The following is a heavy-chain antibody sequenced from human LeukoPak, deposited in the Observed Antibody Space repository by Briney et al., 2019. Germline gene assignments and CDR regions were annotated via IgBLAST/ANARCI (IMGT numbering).Heavy chain of an antibody. CDR3: ARVTLCGGDCYSRFDY. J-gene: IGHJ4*02. Sequence: GASVKVSCKASGYTFTSYGIIWVRQAPGQGLEWMGWISAYNGNTNYAQKLQGRVTMTTDTSTSTAYMELRSLRSDDTAVYYCARVTLCGGDCYSRFDYWGQGTLVTVSS. CDR2: ISAYNGNT. V-gene: IGHV1-18*01. CDR1: GYTFTSYG. D-gene: IGHD2-21*02.